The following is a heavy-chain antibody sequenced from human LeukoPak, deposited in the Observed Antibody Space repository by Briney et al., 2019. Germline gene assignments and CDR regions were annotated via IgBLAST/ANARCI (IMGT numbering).Heavy chain of an antibody. V-gene: IGHV3-7*01. CDR2: IKPDGREK. J-gene: IGHJ4*02. CDR1: GFTFSVYW. CDR3: ARDAGCGGNSDY. Sequence: GGALRLSCAASGFTFSVYWMMWVRQSPEKGVEWVAYIKPDGREKYYLDSVKGGYTNSRDNAKNSIYLQMNSLRADDTAVYYCARDAGCGGNSDYWGQGTLVTVSS. D-gene: IGHD4-23*01.